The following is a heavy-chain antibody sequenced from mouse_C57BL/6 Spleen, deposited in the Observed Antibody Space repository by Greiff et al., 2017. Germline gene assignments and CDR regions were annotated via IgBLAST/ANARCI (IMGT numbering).Heavy chain of an antibody. V-gene: IGHV1-50*01. CDR3: ARCGTTVRDD. J-gene: IGHJ2*01. D-gene: IGHD1-1*01. Sequence: QVQLQQPGAELVKPGASVKLSCKASGYTFTSYWMQWVKQRPGQGLEWIGEIDPSDSYTNSNQKFKGKATLTVDTSSSTAYMQLSSLTSEDSAVYYCARCGTTVRDDWGKGTTLTVSS. CDR1: GYTFTSYW. CDR2: IDPSDSYT.